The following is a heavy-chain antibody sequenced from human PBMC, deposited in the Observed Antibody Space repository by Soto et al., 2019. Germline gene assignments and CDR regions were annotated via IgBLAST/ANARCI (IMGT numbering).Heavy chain of an antibody. J-gene: IGHJ5*02. Sequence: ASVKVSCKASGGTFSSYGISWVRQAPGQGLEWMGWISAYNGNTNYAQKLQGRVTMTTDTSTSTAYMELRSLRSDDTAVYYCARDLNRYYYDSSGQRWFDPWGQGTLVTVSS. D-gene: IGHD3-22*01. CDR2: ISAYNGNT. CDR3: ARDLNRYYYDSSGQRWFDP. CDR1: GGTFSSYG. V-gene: IGHV1-18*04.